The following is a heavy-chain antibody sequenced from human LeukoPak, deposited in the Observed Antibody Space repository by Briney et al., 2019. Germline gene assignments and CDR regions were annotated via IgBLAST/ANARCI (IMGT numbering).Heavy chain of an antibody. D-gene: IGHD2-2*01. CDR2: IRYDGSNK. CDR3: AKDPAYCSSTSCYWEYYFDF. V-gene: IGHV3-30*02. J-gene: IGHJ4*02. CDR1: GFTFSSYG. Sequence: GGSLRLSCAASGFTFSSYGMHWVRQAPGKGLEWVAFIRYDGSNKYYADSVKGRFTISRDNSKNTLYLQMNSLRVEDTAVYYCAKDPAYCSSTSCYWEYYFDFWGQGTLVTVSS.